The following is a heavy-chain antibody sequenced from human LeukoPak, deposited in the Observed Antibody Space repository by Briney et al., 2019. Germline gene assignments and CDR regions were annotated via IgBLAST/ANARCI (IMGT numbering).Heavy chain of an antibody. CDR1: GDSISSGSYY. CDR3: TRGHSGTYYVEFDT. D-gene: IGHD1-26*01. CDR2: IYTSGTT. V-gene: IGHV4-61*02. Sequence: SQTLSLTCTVSGDSISSGSYYWSWIRQPAGKGLEWIGRIYTSGTTNYNPSLKSRVTISVDTSKNQFSLKLTSVTAADTAVYYCTRGHSGTYYVEFDTWGQGTLVTVSS. J-gene: IGHJ5*02.